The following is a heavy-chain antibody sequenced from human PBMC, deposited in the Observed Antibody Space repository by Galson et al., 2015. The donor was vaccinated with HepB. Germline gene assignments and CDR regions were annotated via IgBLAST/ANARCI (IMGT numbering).Heavy chain of an antibody. CDR1: GDSVPSKSSL. D-gene: IGHD6-25*01. CDR3: ARVLRLRKGCKSPFDY. CDR2: TYYRSKRNN. Sequence: CAISGDSVPSKSSLWNWIRQSPSRGLEWLGRTYYRSKRNNDYAVSVKSRISITSDTSKNHFSLQLNSVTPEDTAVYFCARVLRLRKGCKSPFDYWGQGTLVTGS. J-gene: IGHJ4*02. V-gene: IGHV6-1*01.